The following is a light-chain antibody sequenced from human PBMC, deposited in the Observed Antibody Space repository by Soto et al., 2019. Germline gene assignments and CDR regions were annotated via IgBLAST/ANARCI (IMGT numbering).Light chain of an antibody. CDR1: QGIRNF. CDR2: AAS. V-gene: IGKV1-27*01. Sequence: DIQMTQSPTSLSASVGDRVTITCRASQGIRNFVAWYQQKPAKAPKLLIYAASTLQSGVPSRSSGSGSGTDFTLAINGLQPEDVATYCWQGDSSVPVLGPGSKVEIK. CDR3: QGDSSVPV. J-gene: IGKJ3*01.